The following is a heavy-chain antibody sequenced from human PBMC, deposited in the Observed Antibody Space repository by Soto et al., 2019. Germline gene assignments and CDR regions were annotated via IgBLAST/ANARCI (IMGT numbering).Heavy chain of an antibody. V-gene: IGHV3-23*01. D-gene: IGHD2-2*01. J-gene: IGHJ6*03. CDR1: GFTFSSYA. CDR3: AKDGCSSTSCYPGSYYYYYMDV. CDR2: ISGSGGST. Sequence: GGSLRLSCAASGFTFSSYAMSWVRQAPGKGLEWVSAISGSGGSTYYADSVKGRFTISRDNSKNTLYLQMNSLRAEDTAVYYCAKDGCSSTSCYPGSYYYYYMDVWGKGTTVTVSS.